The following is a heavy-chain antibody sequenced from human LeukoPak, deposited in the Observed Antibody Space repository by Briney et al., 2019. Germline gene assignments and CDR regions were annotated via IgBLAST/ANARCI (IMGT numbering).Heavy chain of an antibody. V-gene: IGHV4-30-4*02. CDR1: GGSISSGDYY. J-gene: IGHJ4*02. CDR3: ARERGDYYDSSGYYPDY. D-gene: IGHD3-22*01. Sequence: SDTLSLTCTLSGGSISSGDYYWRCIRQPPGKGREWFGYIYYSGSTYYNTSLKSRVTISVDTSKNQFSLKLSSVTAAATAVYYCARERGDYYDSSGYYPDYWGQGTLVTVSS. CDR2: IYYSGST.